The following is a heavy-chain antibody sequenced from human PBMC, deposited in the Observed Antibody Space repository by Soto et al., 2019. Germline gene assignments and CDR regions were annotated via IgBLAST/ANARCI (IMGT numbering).Heavy chain of an antibody. Sequence: QVQLQESGPGLVKPSGTLSLTCAVSGGSISSSNWWSWVRQPPGKGLEWIGEMYHSGSTNHNPSLKSRLSISVDKSKDQFSLKLSSVTAADTAVDYCARAHCSGGSCYSVPPWFDPWGQGTLVTVSS. D-gene: IGHD2-15*01. CDR2: MYHSGST. CDR3: ARAHCSGGSCYSVPPWFDP. CDR1: GGSISSSNW. J-gene: IGHJ5*02. V-gene: IGHV4-4*02.